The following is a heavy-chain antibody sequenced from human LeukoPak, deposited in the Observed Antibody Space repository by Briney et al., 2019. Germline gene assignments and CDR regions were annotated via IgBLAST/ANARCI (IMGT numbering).Heavy chain of an antibody. J-gene: IGHJ4*02. V-gene: IGHV3-7*01. D-gene: IGHD3/OR15-3a*01. CDR2: INQDGSQK. CDR3: WKDVAWGRMDL. CDR1: GFTFNTYW. Sequence: GGSLRLSRASSGFTFNTYWMSWVRQAPGKGLEWVANINQDGSQKYYVDSVKGRFTIPRDNAKNPLYLQMDSLRVEDTAVYHCWKDVAWGRMDLWGQGTLATVSS.